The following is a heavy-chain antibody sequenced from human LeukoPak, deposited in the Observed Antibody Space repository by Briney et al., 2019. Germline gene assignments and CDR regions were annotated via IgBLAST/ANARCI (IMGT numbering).Heavy chain of an antibody. Sequence: GGSLRLSCAASGFTFSRYDMHWVRQVTGKGLEWVSAISTAGDTYYPGSVKGRFTVSRENAKNSLYLQMNSLSAGGTAVYYCARDISGGYDGLDVWGQGTTVTVSS. D-gene: IGHD3-22*01. CDR1: GFTFSRYD. CDR2: ISTAGDT. J-gene: IGHJ6*02. V-gene: IGHV3-13*01. CDR3: ARDISGGYDGLDV.